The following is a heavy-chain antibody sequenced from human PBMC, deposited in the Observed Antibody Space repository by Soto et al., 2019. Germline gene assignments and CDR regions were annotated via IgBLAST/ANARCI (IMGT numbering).Heavy chain of an antibody. D-gene: IGHD2-21*02. CDR2: VYYSGST. CDR3: ARDGGDERSFAS. CDR1: GDSVSSGTYF. J-gene: IGHJ4*02. Sequence: PSETLSLTCTVSGDSVSSGTYFWSWIRQPPGKGLEWIGYVYYSGSTNYNPTLKSRLTMSVDTSKNQFSLKLSSVTAADTAVYYCARDGGDERSFASRGPGTLVTVSS. V-gene: IGHV4-61*01.